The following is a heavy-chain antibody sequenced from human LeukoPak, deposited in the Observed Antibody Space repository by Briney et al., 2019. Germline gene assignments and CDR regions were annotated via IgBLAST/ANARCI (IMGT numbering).Heavy chain of an antibody. J-gene: IGHJ6*03. V-gene: IGHV3-21*01. CDR2: ISSSSSYI. Sequence: GGSLRLSCAASGFTFSSYSMNWVRQAPGKGLEWVSSISSSSSYIYYADSVKGRFTISRDNAQNSLYLQMNSLRAEDTAVYYCARVRGSDCERYYYYYMDVWGKGTTVTVSS. CDR1: GFTFSSYS. CDR3: ARVRGSDCERYYYYYMDV. D-gene: IGHD6-19*01.